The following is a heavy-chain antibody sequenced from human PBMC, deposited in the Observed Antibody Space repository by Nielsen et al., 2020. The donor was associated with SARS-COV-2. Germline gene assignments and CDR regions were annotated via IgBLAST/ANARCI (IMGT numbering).Heavy chain of an antibody. J-gene: IGHJ4*02. Sequence: GGSLRLSCAASGFTFSSYAMSWVRQAPGKGLEWVSAISGSGGSTYYADSVKGRFTISRDNSKNSLYLQMNSLSAGDTAVYYCARGYSSGSEYYFDYWGQGTLVTVSS. V-gene: IGHV3-23*01. CDR3: ARGYSSGSEYYFDY. CDR1: GFTFSSYA. D-gene: IGHD6-19*01. CDR2: ISGSGGST.